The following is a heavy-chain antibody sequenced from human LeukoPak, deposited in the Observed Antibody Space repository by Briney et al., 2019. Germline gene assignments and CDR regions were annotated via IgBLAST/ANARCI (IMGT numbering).Heavy chain of an antibody. V-gene: IGHV4-59*12. CDR3: ARGVHYYGSGSYVGKIYWFDP. CDR2: IYYSGST. Sequence: SETLSLTCTVSGGSISSYYWSWIRQPPGKGLEWIGYIYYSGSTYYNPSLRSRVTISVDTSKNQFALKLSSVTAADTAVYYCARGVHYYGSGSYVGKIYWFDPWGQGTLVTVSS. J-gene: IGHJ5*02. D-gene: IGHD3-10*01. CDR1: GGSISSYY.